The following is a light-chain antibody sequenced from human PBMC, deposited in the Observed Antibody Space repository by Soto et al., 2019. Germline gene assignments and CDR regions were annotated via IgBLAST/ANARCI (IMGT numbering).Light chain of an antibody. CDR1: QGISSY. J-gene: IGKJ1*01. Sequence: IQLTQSPSFLSASVGDRVTITCRASQGISSYLAWYQQKPGKAPKLLIYAASTLQSGVPSRFSGSGSGTEFTLTISSLQPDDFATYYCQQYNSYSGTFGQGTKVDIK. V-gene: IGKV1-9*01. CDR3: QQYNSYSGT. CDR2: AAS.